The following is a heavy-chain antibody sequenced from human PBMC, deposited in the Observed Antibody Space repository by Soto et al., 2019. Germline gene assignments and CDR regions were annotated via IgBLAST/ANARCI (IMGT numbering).Heavy chain of an antibody. D-gene: IGHD2-15*01. J-gene: IGHJ3*02. CDR2: ISYDGSNK. CDR3: AKGVVVVAAHSAFDI. Sequence: LRLSCAASGFTFSSYGMHWVRQAPGKGLEWVAVISYDGSNKYYADSVKGRFTISRDNSKNTLYLQMNSLRAEDTAVYYCAKGVVVVAAHSAFDIWGQGTMVTVSS. V-gene: IGHV3-30*18. CDR1: GFTFSSYG.